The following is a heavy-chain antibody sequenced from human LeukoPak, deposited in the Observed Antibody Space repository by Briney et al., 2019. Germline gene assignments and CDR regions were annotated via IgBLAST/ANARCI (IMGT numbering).Heavy chain of an antibody. CDR1: GFTFSSHG. V-gene: IGHV3-33*01. CDR2: IWYDGSNK. Sequence: GGSLRLSCAASGFTFSSHGMHWVRQAPGKGLEWVSFIWYDGSNKYYADSVKGRFTVSRDKSKSTLYLQMNSLRAEDTAVYYCARDRGNSYFDYWGQGTLVTVSS. CDR3: ARDRGNSYFDY. D-gene: IGHD1-26*01. J-gene: IGHJ4*02.